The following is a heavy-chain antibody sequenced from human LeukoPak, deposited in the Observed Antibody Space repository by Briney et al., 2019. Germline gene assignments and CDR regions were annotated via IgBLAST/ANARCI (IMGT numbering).Heavy chain of an antibody. J-gene: IGHJ6*03. CDR1: GGTFSSYA. CDR3: AREPAVTIEPNYYYHYYMDV. Sequence: GSSVKVSCKASGGTFSSYAISWVRQAPGQGLEWMGGIIPIFGTANYAQKFQGRVTITADESTSTAYMELSSLRSEDTAVYYCAREPAVTIEPNYYYHYYMDVWGKGTTVTVSS. CDR2: IIPIFGTA. V-gene: IGHV1-69*01. D-gene: IGHD4-17*01.